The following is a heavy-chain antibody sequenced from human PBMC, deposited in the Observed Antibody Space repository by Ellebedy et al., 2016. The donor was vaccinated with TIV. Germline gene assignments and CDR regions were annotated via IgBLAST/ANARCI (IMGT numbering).Heavy chain of an antibody. CDR1: GGSITSGTYY. J-gene: IGHJ4*02. D-gene: IGHD6-19*01. CDR3: ARHIEVAGRVDY. V-gene: IGHV4-39*01. CDR2: FYYSGTT. Sequence: MPSETLSLTCTVSGGSITSGTYYWGWIRQPPAKGLEWIWSFYYSGTTYYNPSLKSRVTISVDTSKKQFSLNLSSVTAADMAVYYCARHIEVAGRVDYWGQGTLVTVSS.